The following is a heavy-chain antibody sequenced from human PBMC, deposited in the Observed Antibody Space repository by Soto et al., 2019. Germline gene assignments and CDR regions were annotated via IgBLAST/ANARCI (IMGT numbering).Heavy chain of an antibody. Sequence: SETLSLTCAVSGYSISSGYYWAWIRQPPGKGLEWIGSIYHSGSTSYNPSLKNRVTISIDTSKNQFSLKLTSVTAADTAVYYCARDDNWFDPWSQGTLVTVSS. CDR2: IYHSGST. CDR3: ARDDNWFDP. CDR1: GYSISSGYY. V-gene: IGHV4-38-2*02. J-gene: IGHJ5*02.